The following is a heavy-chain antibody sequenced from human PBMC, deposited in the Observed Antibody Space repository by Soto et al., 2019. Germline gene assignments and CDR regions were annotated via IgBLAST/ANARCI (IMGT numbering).Heavy chain of an antibody. CDR2: IKSKTDGGTT. D-gene: IGHD6-13*01. Sequence: EVQLVESGGGLVKPGGSLRLSCAASGFTFSNAWMNWVRQAPGKGLEWVGRIKSKTDGGTTDYAAPVKGKFTISRDDSRNTLYLQMNSLKTEDTAVYYCTTASSSWYEDYWGQGTLVTVSS. V-gene: IGHV3-15*07. J-gene: IGHJ4*02. CDR3: TTASSSWYEDY. CDR1: GFTFSNAW.